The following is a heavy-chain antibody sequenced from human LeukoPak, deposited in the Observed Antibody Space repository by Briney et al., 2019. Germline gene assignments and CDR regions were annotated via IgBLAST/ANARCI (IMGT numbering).Heavy chain of an antibody. D-gene: IGHD3-9*01. Sequence: ASVKVSCKASGYTFTGYYMHWVRQAPGQGLEWMGWINPNSGGTNYAQKFQGRVTMTRDTSISTAYMELSRLRSADTAVYYCARVGGGSDWYYVDNRCHGTLVTVSS. J-gene: IGHJ4*01. CDR3: ARVGGGSDWYYVDN. CDR2: INPNSGGT. CDR1: GYTFTGYY. V-gene: IGHV1-2*02.